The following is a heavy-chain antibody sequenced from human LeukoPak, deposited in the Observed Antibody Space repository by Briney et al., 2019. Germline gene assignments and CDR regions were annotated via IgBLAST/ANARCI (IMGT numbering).Heavy chain of an antibody. J-gene: IGHJ5*02. Sequence: SETLSLTCAVYGGSCDDYFCSWIRQPPGKGLEWIGEIHPSGIFYYNSSLVSRVTISIDTSKTQFSLRLTSVTAADTAFYYCARGRDRSKTGDLWGQGSLVTVSS. CDR1: GGSCDDYF. V-gene: IGHV4-34*01. CDR3: ARGRDRSKTGDL. D-gene: IGHD5-24*01. CDR2: IHPSGIF.